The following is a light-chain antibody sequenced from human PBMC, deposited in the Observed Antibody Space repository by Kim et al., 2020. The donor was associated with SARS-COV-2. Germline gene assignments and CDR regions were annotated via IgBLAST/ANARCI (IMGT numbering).Light chain of an antibody. J-gene: IGLJ2*01. Sequence: SYELTQPPSVSVSPGQTASITCSGDKLGDKYACWYQQKPGQSPVLVIYQDSKRPSGIPERFSGSNSGNTATLTISGTQAMDEADFYCQAWDRSKVVFGGGTQLTVL. V-gene: IGLV3-1*01. CDR2: QDS. CDR3: QAWDRSKVV. CDR1: KLGDKY.